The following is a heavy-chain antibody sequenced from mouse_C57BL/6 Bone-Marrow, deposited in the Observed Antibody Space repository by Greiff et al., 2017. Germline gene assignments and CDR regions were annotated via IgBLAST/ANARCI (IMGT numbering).Heavy chain of an antibody. V-gene: IGHV10-1*01. D-gene: IGHD1-1*01. J-gene: IGHJ2*01. CDR1: GFSFNTYA. CDR2: ISSKSNYYAT. CDR3: VTYYDGSPHYFDY. Sequence: EVKLVESGGGLVQPKGSLKLSCAASGFSFNTYAMNWVRQAPGKGLEWVARISSKSNYYATYYADSRKDRFTISRADSESMIYLHMNHLKPDDTAMYYCVTYYDGSPHYFDYWGQGTTLTVSS.